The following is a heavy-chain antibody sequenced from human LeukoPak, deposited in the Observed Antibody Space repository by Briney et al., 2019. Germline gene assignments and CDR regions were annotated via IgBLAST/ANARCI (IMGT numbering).Heavy chain of an antibody. Sequence: SETLSLTCTVSGGSISSGNYYWSWIRQPAGKGLEWIGRIYTSGSTNYNPSLKSRVTISVDTSKNQFSLKLSSVTAADTAVYYCARVGTYCGGDCYPYWFDPWGQGTLVTVSS. CDR1: GGSISSGNYY. CDR3: ARVGTYCGGDCYPYWFDP. V-gene: IGHV4-61*02. CDR2: IYTSGST. J-gene: IGHJ5*02. D-gene: IGHD2-21*02.